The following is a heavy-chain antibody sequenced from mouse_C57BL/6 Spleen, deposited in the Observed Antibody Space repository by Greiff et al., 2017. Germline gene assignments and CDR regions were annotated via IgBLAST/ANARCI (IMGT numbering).Heavy chain of an antibody. CDR1: GYTFTSYW. V-gene: IGHV1-53*01. CDR3: SLNRKALEWYFDV. CDR2: INPSNGGT. J-gene: IGHJ1*03. Sequence: QVQLQQPGAELVKPGASVKLSCKASGYTFTSYWMHWVKQRPGQGLEWIGNINPSNGGTNYNEKFKSKATLTVDKSSSTAYMQLSSLTSEDSAVYYGSLNRKALEWYFDVWGTGTTVTVSS.